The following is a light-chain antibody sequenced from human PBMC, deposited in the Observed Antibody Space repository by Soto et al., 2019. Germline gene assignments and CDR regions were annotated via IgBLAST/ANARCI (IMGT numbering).Light chain of an antibody. J-gene: IGKJ2*01. CDR1: QSISSW. V-gene: IGKV1-5*01. CDR2: DAS. Sequence: DIQMTQSPSTLSASVGARVTITCRASQSISSWLAWYQQKPGKARKLLIYDASSLESGVPSMSSGSGSGAEFTLSISSMEPADFATYYCQQYNSYSLYTFGQGTKLESK. CDR3: QQYNSYSLYT.